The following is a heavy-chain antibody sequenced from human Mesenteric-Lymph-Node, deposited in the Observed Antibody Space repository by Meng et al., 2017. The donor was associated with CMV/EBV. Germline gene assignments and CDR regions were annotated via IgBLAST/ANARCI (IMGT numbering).Heavy chain of an antibody. Sequence: GESLKISCAASGFTSNDYAMHWIRQAPGKGLVWVSRINGDGSTTSYADSVMGRFTISRDNAKNTLYLQMNSLRAEDTAVYYCARVEWTGPTAGFDYWGQGTLVTVSS. CDR1: GFTSNDYA. CDR3: ARVEWTGPTAGFDY. V-gene: IGHV3-74*01. CDR2: INGDGSTT. D-gene: IGHD1-26*01. J-gene: IGHJ4*02.